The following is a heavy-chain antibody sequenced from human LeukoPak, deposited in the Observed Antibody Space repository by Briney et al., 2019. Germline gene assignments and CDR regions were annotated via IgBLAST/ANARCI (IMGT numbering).Heavy chain of an antibody. CDR3: AKKYKLKHVDTAPGRLGGSLDY. CDR2: IYSGGNT. J-gene: IGHJ4*02. CDR1: GFSVSDNY. D-gene: IGHD5-18*01. Sequence: GGSLRLSCAASGFSVSDNYMNWVRQAPGKGLEWVSVIYSGGNTNYADSVKGRFTISRDNSKNTLYLQMNSLRAEDTAVYYCAKKYKLKHVDTAPGRLGGSLDYWGQGTLVTVSS. V-gene: IGHV3-53*01.